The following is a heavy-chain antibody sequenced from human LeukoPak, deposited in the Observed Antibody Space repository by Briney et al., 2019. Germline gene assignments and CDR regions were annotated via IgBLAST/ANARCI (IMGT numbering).Heavy chain of an antibody. CDR3: ARRLTQYDCFDP. Sequence: SQTLSLTCALSGDSVSSNSVTWNWIRQSPSRGLEWLGRTYYRSTWYNDYAVSVRGRITVNPDTSKNQFSLHLNSVAPEDTAVYYCARRLTQYDCFDPWGQGILVTVSS. V-gene: IGHV6-1*01. CDR2: TYYRSTWYN. J-gene: IGHJ5*02. D-gene: IGHD2-2*01. CDR1: GDSVSSNSVT.